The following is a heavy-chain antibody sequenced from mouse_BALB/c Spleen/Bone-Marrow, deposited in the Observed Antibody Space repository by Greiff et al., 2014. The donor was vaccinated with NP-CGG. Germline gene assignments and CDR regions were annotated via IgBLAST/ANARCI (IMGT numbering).Heavy chain of an antibody. J-gene: IGHJ2*01. CDR3: ARSMIGNYFDC. D-gene: IGHD2-4*01. V-gene: IGHV1-14*01. CDR1: GYTFTSYV. Sequence: VQLQQSGPELVKPGASVKTSCKASGYTFTSYVMHWVKQKSGQGLEWIGYINPYNDGTKYNEKFKGKATLTSDKSSSTAYMELSSLTSEDSAVYYCARSMIGNYFDCWGQGTTLTVSS. CDR2: INPYNDGT.